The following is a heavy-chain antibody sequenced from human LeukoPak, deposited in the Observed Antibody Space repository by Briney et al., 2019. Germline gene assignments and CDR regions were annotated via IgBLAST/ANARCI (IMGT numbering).Heavy chain of an antibody. CDR3: ARDHPNYGDYPVNYYMDV. CDR2: IKQDGSEK. Sequence: GGSLRLSCAASGFTFSNYWMSWVRQTPGKGLEWVANIKQDGSEKYYVDSVKGRFTISRDNAKNSLYLQMNSLRPEDTAVYYCARDHPNYGDYPVNYYMDVWGKGTTVTVSS. CDR1: GFTFSNYW. J-gene: IGHJ6*03. V-gene: IGHV3-7*01. D-gene: IGHD4-17*01.